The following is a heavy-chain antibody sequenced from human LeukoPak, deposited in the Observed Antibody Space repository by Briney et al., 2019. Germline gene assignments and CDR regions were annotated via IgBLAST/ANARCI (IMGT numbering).Heavy chain of an antibody. V-gene: IGHV1-69*13. J-gene: IGHJ4*02. Sequence: ASVKVSCKASGGTFSSYAISWVRQAPGQGLEWMGGIIPIFGTANYAQKFQGRVTITADESTSTAYMELSSLRSEDTAVYYCARGAARMVEMATIISFEYWGQGILVTVSS. CDR1: GGTFSSYA. D-gene: IGHD5-24*01. CDR3: ARGAARMVEMATIISFEY. CDR2: IIPIFGTA.